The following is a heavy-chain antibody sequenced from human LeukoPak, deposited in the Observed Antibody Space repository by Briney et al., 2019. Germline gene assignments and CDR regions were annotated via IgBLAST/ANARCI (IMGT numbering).Heavy chain of an antibody. Sequence: GGSLRLSCTASGFTFSSYAMSWVRQAPGKGLEWVSGIIGSGGSTYYADSVKGRFTISRDNSKNTLYLQMNSLRAEDTAVYYCAKERGTAMVRSYYMDVWGKGTTVTVSS. V-gene: IGHV3-23*01. CDR3: AKERGTAMVRSYYMDV. J-gene: IGHJ6*03. CDR1: GFTFSSYA. D-gene: IGHD5-18*01. CDR2: IIGSGGST.